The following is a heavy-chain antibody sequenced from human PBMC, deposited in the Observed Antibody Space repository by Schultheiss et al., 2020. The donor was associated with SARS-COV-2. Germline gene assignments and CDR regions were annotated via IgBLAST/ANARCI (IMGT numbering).Heavy chain of an antibody. CDR2: IWYDGSNK. Sequence: GGSLRLSCAASGFTFSDYWMSWVRQAPGKGLEWVAVIWYDGSNKYYADSVKGRFTISRDNSKNTLYLQMNSLRAEDTAVYYCAKDGWLSSGWGYYFDYWGQGTLVTVSS. J-gene: IGHJ4*02. CDR1: GFTFSDYW. D-gene: IGHD6-19*01. CDR3: AKDGWLSSGWGYYFDY. V-gene: IGHV3-33*06.